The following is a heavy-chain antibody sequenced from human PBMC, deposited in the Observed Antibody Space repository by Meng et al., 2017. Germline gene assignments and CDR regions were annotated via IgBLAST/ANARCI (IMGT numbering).Heavy chain of an antibody. CDR3: ARDEDISAAGKLFGDY. CDR1: GYTFAAYW. J-gene: IGHJ4*02. CDR2: SDPNNDHT. D-gene: IGHD6-13*01. Sequence: VQAGPEGQRPGTSVKMAFKPSGYTFAAYWIHWLRQAPGQGLEWMGRSDPNNDHTQYAQNFQGRVTMTSDTSISTVYMELNGLRSDDTAVYYCARDEDISAAGKLFGDYWGQGTLVTVSS. V-gene: IGHV1-2*06.